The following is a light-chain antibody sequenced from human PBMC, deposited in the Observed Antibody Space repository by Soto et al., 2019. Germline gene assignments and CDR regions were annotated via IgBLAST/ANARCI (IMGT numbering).Light chain of an antibody. CDR2: YDD. V-gene: IGLV1-36*01. CDR3: AAGDDSLNGDV. J-gene: IGLJ1*01. CDR1: SSNIGNNA. Sequence: QSVLTQPPSVSEAPRQRVTISCSGSSSNIGNNAVNWYQQLPGKAPKLLIYYDDLLPSGVSDRFSGSKSGTSASLAISGLQSEDEADYYCAAGDDSLNGDVFGTGTKVTVL.